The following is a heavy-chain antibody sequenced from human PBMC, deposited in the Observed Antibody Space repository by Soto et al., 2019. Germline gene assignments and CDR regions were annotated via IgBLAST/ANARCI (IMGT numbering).Heavy chain of an antibody. J-gene: IGHJ4*02. CDR1: GFTFSSYS. Sequence: PGGSLRLSCAASGFTFSSYSMNWVRQAPGKGLEWVSSISSSSSYIYYADSVKGRFTISRDNAKNSLYLQMNSLRAEDTAVYYCASSAGPKKVENLDYWGQGTLVTVSS. D-gene: IGHD1-1*01. CDR3: ASSAGPKKVENLDY. V-gene: IGHV3-21*01. CDR2: ISSSSSYI.